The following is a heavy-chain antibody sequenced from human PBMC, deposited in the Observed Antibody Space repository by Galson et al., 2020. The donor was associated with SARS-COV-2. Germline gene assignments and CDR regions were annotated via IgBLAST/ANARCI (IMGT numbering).Heavy chain of an antibody. CDR2: INYSGST. V-gene: IGHV4-39*01. CDR3: ARHFPASGDYAPDYFDY. Sequence: SETLSLTCTVSGDSISSSSYYWGWIRQPQGKGLEWIGSINYSGSTYYNQTLKSRVTISVDTSKNQFSLKLSSVTAADTAGYDCARHFPASGDYAPDYFDYWGQGTLVTFSS. CDR1: GDSISSSSYY. J-gene: IGHJ4*02. D-gene: IGHD4-17*01.